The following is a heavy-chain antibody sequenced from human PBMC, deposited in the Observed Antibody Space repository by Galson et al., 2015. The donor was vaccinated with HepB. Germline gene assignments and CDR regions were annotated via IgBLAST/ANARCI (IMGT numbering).Heavy chain of an antibody. D-gene: IGHD5-12*01. CDR2: IIPILGFS. CDR3: ASVAEYFQH. J-gene: IGHJ1*01. Sequence: SCKASGGTFSSYTLSWVRQAPGQGLEWMGRIIPILGFSNYAQKFQGRVTITADKSTSTAYMELSSLRSEDTAVYYCASVAEYFQHWGQGTLVTVSS. CDR1: GGTFSSYT. V-gene: IGHV1-69*02.